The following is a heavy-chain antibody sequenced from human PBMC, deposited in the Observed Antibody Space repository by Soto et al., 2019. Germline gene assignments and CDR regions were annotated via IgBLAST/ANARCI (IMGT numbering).Heavy chain of an antibody. J-gene: IGHJ4*02. CDR3: ATGVLH. V-gene: IGHV4-31*03. CDR1: GGSISSGGYY. CDR2: IYYSGIT. D-gene: IGHD3-10*02. Sequence: QVQLQASGPGLAKPSQTLSLTCTVSGGSISSGGYYWSWIRQHPGKGLEWIGSIYYSGITYYNPSLENRVTIPVDTATQEFSLKLSSVLAACTALHYCATGVLHWGQRTPGPVSS.